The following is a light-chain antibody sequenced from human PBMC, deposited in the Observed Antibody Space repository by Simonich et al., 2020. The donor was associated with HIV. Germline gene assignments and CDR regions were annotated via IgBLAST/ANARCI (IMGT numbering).Light chain of an antibody. J-gene: IGLJ3*02. CDR1: SGHSSYA. Sequence: QLVLTQSPSASASLGASVKLTCTLSSGHSSYAVAWHQQLPEKGPRYLMKLNSDGTNNKGDGIPDRFSGSSSGAERYLTISSLQSEDEADYYCQTWGSGIQVFGGGTKLTVL. CDR2: LNSDGTN. CDR3: QTWGSGIQV. V-gene: IGLV4-69*01.